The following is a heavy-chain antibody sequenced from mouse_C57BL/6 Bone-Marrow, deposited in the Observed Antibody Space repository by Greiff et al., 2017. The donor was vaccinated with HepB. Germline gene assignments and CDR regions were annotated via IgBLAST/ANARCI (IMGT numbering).Heavy chain of an antibody. D-gene: IGHD1-1*01. Sequence: VQLQQSGPGLVKPSQSLSLTCSVTGYSITSGYYWNWIRQFPGNKLEWMGYISYDGSNNYNPSLKNRISITRDTSKNQFFLKLNSVTTEDTATYYCASPYYYGSRYFDVWGTGTTVTVSS. J-gene: IGHJ1*03. CDR1: GYSITSGYY. CDR3: ASPYYYGSRYFDV. CDR2: ISYDGSN. V-gene: IGHV3-6*01.